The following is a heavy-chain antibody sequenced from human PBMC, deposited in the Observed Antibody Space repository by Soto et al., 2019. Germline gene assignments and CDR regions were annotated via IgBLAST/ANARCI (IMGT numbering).Heavy chain of an antibody. CDR2: ISYDGSNK. J-gene: IGHJ4*02. Sequence: GGSLRLSCAASGFTFSSYGMHWVRQAPGKGLEWVAVISYDGSNKYYADSVKGRFTISRDNSKNTLYLQMNSLRAEDTAVYYCAKVFPPSMIPEYYFDYWGQGTLVTVSS. CDR1: GFTFSSYG. D-gene: IGHD3-22*01. CDR3: AKVFPPSMIPEYYFDY. V-gene: IGHV3-30*18.